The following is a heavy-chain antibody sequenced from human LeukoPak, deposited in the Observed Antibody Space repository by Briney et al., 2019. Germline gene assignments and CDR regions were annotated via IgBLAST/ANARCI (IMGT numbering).Heavy chain of an antibody. CDR3: ARSLSIAAAEDAFDI. CDR2: ISGSGDDT. J-gene: IGHJ3*02. V-gene: IGHV3-23*01. D-gene: IGHD6-13*01. CDR1: GFTFRQYA. Sequence: GGSLRLSCAASGFTFRQYAMSWVRQAPGKGLEWVSGISGSGDDTYYTDSVKGRFTISRDNSNNTMYLQMNSLRAEDTAVYYCARSLSIAAAEDAFDIWGQGTMVTVSS.